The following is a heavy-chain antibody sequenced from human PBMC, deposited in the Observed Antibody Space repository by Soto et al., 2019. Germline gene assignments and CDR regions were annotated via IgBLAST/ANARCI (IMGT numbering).Heavy chain of an antibody. J-gene: IGHJ5*02. D-gene: IGHD6-19*01. CDR2: IYYSGST. V-gene: IGHV4-39*01. Sequence: QLQLQESGPGLVKPSETLSLTCTVSGGSISSSSYYWGWIRQPPGKGLEWIGSIYYSGSTYYNPSLKSRVTISVDTSKNQFSLKLSSVTAADTAVYYCARRSSSGWYNWFDPWGQGTLVTVSS. CDR3: ARRSSSGWYNWFDP. CDR1: GGSISSSSYY.